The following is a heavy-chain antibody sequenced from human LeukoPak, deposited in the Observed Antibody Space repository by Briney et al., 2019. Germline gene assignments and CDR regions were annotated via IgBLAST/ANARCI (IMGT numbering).Heavy chain of an antibody. D-gene: IGHD1-20*01. V-gene: IGHV3-11*01. J-gene: IGHJ4*02. CDR3: ARAAYNWN. CDR2: IDPSGTAL. Sequence: GGSLRLSCAASGFTIRDYVMSCVRQAPGKGLEWVSYIDPSGTALYYADSAKGRFTVSRDNGKNSLSLQLRSLRAEDTALYYCARAAYNWNWGQGTLVTVSS. CDR1: GFTIRDYV.